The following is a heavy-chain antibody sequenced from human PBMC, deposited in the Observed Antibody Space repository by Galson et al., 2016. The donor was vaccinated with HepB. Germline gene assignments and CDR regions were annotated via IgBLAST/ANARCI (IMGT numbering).Heavy chain of an antibody. CDR2: ISWDGVDR. CDR1: GFSFDDYT. V-gene: IGHV3-43*01. J-gene: IGHJ6*02. Sequence: SLRLSCAASGFSFDDYTLHWVRQAPGRGLEWVSLISWDGVDRWYADSVEGRFTISRDNSKNSVYLQMNSLRTEDTALYYSSKGSASLQKYYYGMDVWGQGTTVIVSS. CDR3: SKGSASLQKYYYGMDV.